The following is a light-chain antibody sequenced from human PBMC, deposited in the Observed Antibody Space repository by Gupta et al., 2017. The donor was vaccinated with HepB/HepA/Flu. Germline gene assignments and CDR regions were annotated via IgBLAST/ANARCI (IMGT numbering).Light chain of an antibody. Sequence: EIVLTHSPGTLALSPGERATLSCRASQSVSNIYLAWYQQKPGEAPRLLIYGASRRATGIPDRFSGSGSETDFTRTISRLEPEDFAVYYCQQYGSAPNTFGHGTRLD. V-gene: IGKV3-20*01. J-gene: IGKJ3*01. CDR3: QQYGSAPNT. CDR2: GAS. CDR1: QSVSNIY.